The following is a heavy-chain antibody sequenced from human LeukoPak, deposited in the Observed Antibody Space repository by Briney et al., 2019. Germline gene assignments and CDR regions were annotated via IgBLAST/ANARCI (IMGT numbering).Heavy chain of an antibody. V-gene: IGHV3-15*01. CDR1: GFTFSNAW. Sequence: GGSLRLSCAASGFTFSNAWMSWVRQAPGMGLEWVGRIKSKTDGGTTDYAAPVKGRFTISRDDSKNTLYPQMNSLKTEDTAVYYCTTDSIHGYYFDYWGQGTLVTVSS. CDR2: IKSKTDGGTT. D-gene: IGHD2-2*02. J-gene: IGHJ4*02. CDR3: TTDSIHGYYFDY.